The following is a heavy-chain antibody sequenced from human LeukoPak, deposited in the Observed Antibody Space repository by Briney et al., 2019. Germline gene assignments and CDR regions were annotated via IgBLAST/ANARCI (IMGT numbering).Heavy chain of an antibody. CDR1: GGSISSSY. CDR2: IYYSGST. J-gene: IGHJ4*02. D-gene: IGHD4-11*01. Sequence: PSETLSLTCTVSGGSISSSYWSWIRQPPGKGLEWIGYIYYSGSTNYNPSLKSRVTISVDTSENQFSLKLNSVTAADTAVYYCARQGPLTTAVTTRTNPFDYWGQGTLVTVSS. CDR3: ARQGPLTTAVTTRTNPFDY. V-gene: IGHV4-59*08.